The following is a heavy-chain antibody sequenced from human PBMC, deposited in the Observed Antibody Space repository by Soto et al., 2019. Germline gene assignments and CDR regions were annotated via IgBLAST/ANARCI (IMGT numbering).Heavy chain of an antibody. CDR2: TYYRSKWYN. CDR1: GDSVSSNSAA. CDR3: PRAKSGYSYGFYYYYGMDV. D-gene: IGHD5-18*01. Sequence: SQTLSLTCAISGDSVSSNSAAWNWIRQSPSRGLEWLGRTYYRSKWYNDYAVSVKSRITINPDTSKNQFSLQLNSVTPEDTAVYYCPRAKSGYSYGFYYYYGMDVWGQGTTVTVSS. J-gene: IGHJ6*02. V-gene: IGHV6-1*01.